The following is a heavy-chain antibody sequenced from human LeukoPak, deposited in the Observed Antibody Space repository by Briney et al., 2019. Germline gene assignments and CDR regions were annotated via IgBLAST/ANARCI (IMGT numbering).Heavy chain of an antibody. CDR1: GFTVSSNY. Sequence: GGSLRLSCAASGFTVSSNYMSWVRQAPGKGLEWVSVIYSGGSTYYADSVKGRFTISRDNSKNTLYLQMNSLRAEDTAVYYCARDRAYSSSWYFHFDYWGQGTLVTLSS. V-gene: IGHV3-66*02. J-gene: IGHJ4*02. D-gene: IGHD6-13*01. CDR3: ARDRAYSSSWYFHFDY. CDR2: IYSGGST.